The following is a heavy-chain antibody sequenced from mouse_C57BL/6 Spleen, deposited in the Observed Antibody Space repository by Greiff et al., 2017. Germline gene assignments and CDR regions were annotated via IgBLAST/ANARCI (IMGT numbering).Heavy chain of an antibody. CDR1: GYTFTSYW. D-gene: IGHD3-1*01. Sequence: QVQLQQPGAELVRPGSSVKLSCKASGYTFTSYWMHWVKQRPIQGLEWIGNIDPSDSETHYNQKFKDKATLTVDKSSSTAYMQLSSLTSEDSAVYYCSRSSSGYYAMGYWGQGTSVTV. J-gene: IGHJ4*01. V-gene: IGHV1-52*01. CDR2: IDPSDSET. CDR3: SRSSSGYYAMGY.